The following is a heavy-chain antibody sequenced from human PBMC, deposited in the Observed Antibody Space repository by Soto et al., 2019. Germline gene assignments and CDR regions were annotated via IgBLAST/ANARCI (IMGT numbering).Heavy chain of an antibody. Sequence: QVQLQESGPGLLKPSGALSLTCDVSGGSISSSNWWRWVRQPPAKGLEWIGEIYHTGSTNYNPSLMRRVTLSVDKSKHQCSLKLASVTAADTAVYSCAARAGHAYGPLDYWGQGTLVTVSS. CDR3: AARAGHAYGPLDY. CDR1: GGSISSSNW. CDR2: IYHTGST. D-gene: IGHD3-10*01. V-gene: IGHV4-4*02. J-gene: IGHJ4*02.